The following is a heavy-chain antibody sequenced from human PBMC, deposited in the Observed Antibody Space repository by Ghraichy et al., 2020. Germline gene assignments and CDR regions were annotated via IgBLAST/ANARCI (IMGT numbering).Heavy chain of an antibody. Sequence: SETLSLTCTVSGGSISSSSYYWGWIRQPPGKGLEWIGSIYYSGSTYYNPSLKSRVTISVDTSKNQFSLKLSSVTAADTAVYYCARHGDRIVVVVAVGWFDPWGQGTLVTVSS. V-gene: IGHV4-39*01. J-gene: IGHJ5*02. CDR1: GGSISSSSYY. CDR2: IYYSGST. CDR3: ARHGDRIVVVVAVGWFDP. D-gene: IGHD2-15*01.